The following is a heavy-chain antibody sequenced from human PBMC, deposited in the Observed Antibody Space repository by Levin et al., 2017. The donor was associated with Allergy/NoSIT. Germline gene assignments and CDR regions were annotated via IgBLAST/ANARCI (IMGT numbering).Heavy chain of an antibody. D-gene: IGHD6-13*01. CDR3: AKARAAAGNFDC. V-gene: IGHV4-31*03. J-gene: IGHJ4*02. Sequence: SETLSLTCTVFGDSISSGGDYWSWIRQHPGKGLEWIGYIYYTGTTDYNPSLRSRVVMSVDTSKNQFSLKLSSVTAADTAFYYCAKARAAAGNFDCWGQGSLITVSS. CDR1: GDSISSGGDY. CDR2: IYYTGTT.